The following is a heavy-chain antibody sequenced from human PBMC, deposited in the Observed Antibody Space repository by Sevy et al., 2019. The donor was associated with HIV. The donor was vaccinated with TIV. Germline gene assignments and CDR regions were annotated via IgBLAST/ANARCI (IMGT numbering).Heavy chain of an antibody. CDR1: GGSISSYY. D-gene: IGHD5-12*01. Sequence: SETLSLTCAVSGGSISSYYWSWIRQPPGKGLEWIGFIYYSGSTSYNSSLKSRVTLSLDSSKNQISLRLSSVTAADTAMYYCAREPGDGYDWDAFDVWGQGTMVTVSS. CDR2: IYYSGST. V-gene: IGHV4-59*13. CDR3: AREPGDGYDWDAFDV. J-gene: IGHJ3*01.